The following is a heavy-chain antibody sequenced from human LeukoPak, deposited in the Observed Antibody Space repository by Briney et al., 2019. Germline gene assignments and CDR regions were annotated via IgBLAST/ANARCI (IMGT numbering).Heavy chain of an antibody. Sequence: SETLSLTCTVSGFSITTYYWSRIRQSPGNGLEWIGQIHSSGSTTYNPSLKSRVTISVDTSKNQFSLHLSSVTAADTAVYYCARDIREVGESHYFDYWGQGTLVTVTS. V-gene: IGHV4-59*01. CDR2: IHSSGST. CDR3: ARDIREVGESHYFDY. CDR1: GFSITTYY. D-gene: IGHD1-26*01. J-gene: IGHJ4*02.